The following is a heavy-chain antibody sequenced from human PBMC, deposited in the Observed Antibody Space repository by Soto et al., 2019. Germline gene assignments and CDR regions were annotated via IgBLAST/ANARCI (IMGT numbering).Heavy chain of an antibody. CDR1: GFTFRSYV. J-gene: IGHJ4*02. CDR2: ISGSGGST. V-gene: IGHV3-23*01. Sequence: GGSLKLSCAASGFTFRSYVMSWVRQAPGKGREWVSAISGSGGSTYYGDSVKGRFTISRDNSKNTLYLQMNSLRAEDTAVFYCAKVRADYYDSSGPIDYWGQGTLVTVSS. CDR3: AKVRADYYDSSGPIDY. D-gene: IGHD3-22*01.